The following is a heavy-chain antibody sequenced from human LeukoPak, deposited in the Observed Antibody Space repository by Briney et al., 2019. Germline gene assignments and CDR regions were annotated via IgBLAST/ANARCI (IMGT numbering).Heavy chain of an antibody. V-gene: IGHV3-43D*03. CDR1: GFTFNDFA. J-gene: IGHJ1*01. CDR3: ARGGFLVSVYFQH. Sequence: GGSLRLSCVASGFTFNDFAMSWVRHVPGKGLEWVSLISWDGRTTYYTDSVRGRFTISRDNSKNSLYLQMDSLRTDDTALYYCARGGFLVSVYFQHWGQGTLVTVSS. CDR2: ISWDGRTT. D-gene: IGHD3-16*01.